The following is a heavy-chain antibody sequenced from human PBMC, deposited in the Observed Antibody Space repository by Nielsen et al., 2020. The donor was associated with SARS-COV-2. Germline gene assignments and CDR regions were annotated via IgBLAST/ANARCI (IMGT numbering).Heavy chain of an antibody. D-gene: IGHD7-27*01. J-gene: IGHJ6*02. CDR1: GFTFDDYA. CDR3: AKDISGDLYYYYGMDV. Sequence: SLKISCAASGFTFDDYAMHWVRQAPGKGLEWVSGISWNSGSIGYADSVKGRFTISRDNAKNSLYLQMNNLRAEDTALYYCAKDISGDLYYYYGMDVWGQGTTVTVSS. CDR2: ISWNSGSI. V-gene: IGHV3-9*01.